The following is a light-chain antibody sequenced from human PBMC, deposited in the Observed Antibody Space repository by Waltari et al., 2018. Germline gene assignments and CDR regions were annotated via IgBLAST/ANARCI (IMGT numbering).Light chain of an antibody. V-gene: IGKV2-24*01. J-gene: IGKJ1*01. CDR1: QSLGHHNGNTY. Sequence: DILLTQTPLSSPVTLGQPASISCRSSQSLGHHNGNTYLSWLHQRPGQPPRLLISKISNRFSGVPDRFSGSGAGTDFTLEISRVEAEDVGIYYCMQATQLPRTFGQGTKVEIK. CDR2: KIS. CDR3: MQATQLPRT.